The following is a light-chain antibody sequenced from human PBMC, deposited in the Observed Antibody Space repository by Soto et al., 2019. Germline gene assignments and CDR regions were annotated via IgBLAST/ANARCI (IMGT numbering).Light chain of an antibody. CDR2: DVS. Sequence: QSVLTQPASVSASPGQSITISCTGTSSDVGGYNYVSWYQQHPGKAPKLMIYDVSNRPSGVSDRFSGSKSGNTASLTISGLQADDEADYYCSSYKSSRTHVFGTVTEVTVL. CDR1: SSDVGGYNY. CDR3: SSYKSSRTHV. J-gene: IGLJ1*01. V-gene: IGLV2-14*01.